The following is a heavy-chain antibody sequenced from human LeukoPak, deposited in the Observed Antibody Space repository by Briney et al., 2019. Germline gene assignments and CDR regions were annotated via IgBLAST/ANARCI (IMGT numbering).Heavy chain of an antibody. V-gene: IGHV3-7*01. CDR3: ARPRAVTFGGVIIRVPDY. CDR2: VKQDGSEK. CDR1: RFTFSSYW. D-gene: IGHD3-16*02. J-gene: IGHJ4*02. Sequence: PGGSLRLSCAASRFTFSSYWMSWVRQAPGKGLEWVANVKQDGSEKYYVDSVKGRFTISRDNAKNSLYLQMNSLRAEDTAVYYCARPRAVTFGGVIIRVPDYWGQGTLVTVSS.